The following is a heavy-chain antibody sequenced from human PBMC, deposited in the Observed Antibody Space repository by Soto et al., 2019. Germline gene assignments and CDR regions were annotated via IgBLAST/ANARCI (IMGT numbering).Heavy chain of an antibody. D-gene: IGHD3-10*01. Sequence: ASETLSLTCAVSGGSISSGGYSWSWIRQPPGKGLEWIGYIYHSGSTYYNPSLKSRVTISVDRSKNQFSLKLSSVTAADTAVYYCAREAMVRLYGMDVWGQGTTVTVSS. V-gene: IGHV4-30-2*01. CDR3: AREAMVRLYGMDV. CDR1: GGSISSGGYS. CDR2: IYHSGST. J-gene: IGHJ6*02.